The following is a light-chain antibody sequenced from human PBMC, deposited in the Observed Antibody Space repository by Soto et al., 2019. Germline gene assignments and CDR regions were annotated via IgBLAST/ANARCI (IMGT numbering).Light chain of an antibody. CDR3: QQYMSYS. J-gene: IGKJ1*01. CDR2: GAS. V-gene: IGKV3-15*01. CDR1: QSVSSN. Sequence: EVVLTQSPGTLSLSPGERATLSCRASQSVSSNLAWYQQKPGQAPRLLIYGASTRATGIPARFSGSGSGTEFALTISSLQPDDFATYYCQQYMSYSFGQGTKVDIK.